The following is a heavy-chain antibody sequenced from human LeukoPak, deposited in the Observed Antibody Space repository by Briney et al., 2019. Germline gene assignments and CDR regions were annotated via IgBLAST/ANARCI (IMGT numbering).Heavy chain of an antibody. CDR3: ARARSMVRGVILVPYYGMDV. CDR1: GGSFGGYY. Sequence: SETLSLTCAVYGGSFGGYYWSWIRQPPGKGLEWIGEINHSGSTNYNPSLKSRVTISVDTSKNQFSLKLSSVTAADTAVYYCARARSMVRGVILVPYYGMDVWGQGTTVTVSS. CDR2: INHSGST. V-gene: IGHV4-34*01. D-gene: IGHD3-10*01. J-gene: IGHJ6*02.